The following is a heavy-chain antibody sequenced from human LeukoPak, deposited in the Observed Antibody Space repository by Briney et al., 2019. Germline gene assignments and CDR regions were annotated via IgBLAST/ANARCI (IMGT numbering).Heavy chain of an antibody. Sequence: PGGSLRLSCAASGFTFSSYGMHWVRQAPGKGLEWVAFIRYDGSNKYYADSVKGRFTISRDNSKNTLYLQMNSLRAEDTAVYYCAKDRPSEEDIVVVVAAMDYWGQGTLVTVSS. V-gene: IGHV3-30*02. CDR2: IRYDGSNK. CDR1: GFTFSSYG. J-gene: IGHJ4*02. D-gene: IGHD2-15*01. CDR3: AKDRPSEEDIVVVVAAMDY.